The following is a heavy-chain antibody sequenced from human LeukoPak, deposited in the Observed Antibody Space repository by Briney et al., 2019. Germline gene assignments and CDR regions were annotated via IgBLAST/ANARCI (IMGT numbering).Heavy chain of an antibody. J-gene: IGHJ3*02. CDR3: TRVGYSYGYRAAFDI. Sequence: GGSLRLSCTASGFTFGDYAMSWFRQALGKGLEWVGFIRSKAYGGTTEYAASVKGRFTISRDDSKSIAYLQMNSLKTEDTAVYYCTRVGYSYGYRAAFDIWGQGTMVTVSS. V-gene: IGHV3-49*03. D-gene: IGHD5-18*01. CDR2: IRSKAYGGTT. CDR1: GFTFGDYA.